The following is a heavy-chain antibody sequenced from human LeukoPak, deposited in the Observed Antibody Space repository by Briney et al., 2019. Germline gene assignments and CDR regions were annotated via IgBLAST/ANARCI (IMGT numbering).Heavy chain of an antibody. Sequence: ASVKVCCKASGYTFTSYAMNCVRQAPGQGLEWMGWINTNTGNPTYAQSYPGRVVFSLDNTGSTAYLQISSLKAEYTAVYYCARGSTTLTALAFDIWGQGTMVTVSS. CDR2: INTNTGNP. J-gene: IGHJ3*02. CDR3: ARGSTTLTALAFDI. CDR1: GYTFTSYA. V-gene: IGHV7-4-1*02. D-gene: IGHD4-11*01.